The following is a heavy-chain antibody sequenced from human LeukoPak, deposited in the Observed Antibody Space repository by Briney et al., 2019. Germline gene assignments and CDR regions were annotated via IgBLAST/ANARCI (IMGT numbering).Heavy chain of an antibody. V-gene: IGHV7-4-1*02. D-gene: IGHD2-15*01. CDR2: INTNTGNP. J-gene: IGHJ4*02. Sequence: ASVKVSCKASGYTFTSYAMNWVRQAPGQGLEWMGWINTNTGNPTYAQGFTGRFVFSLDTSVSTAYQQISSLKAEDTAVYYCARGYCSGGSCYFDVWGQGTLVTVSS. CDR3: ARGYCSGGSCYFDV. CDR1: GYTFTSYA.